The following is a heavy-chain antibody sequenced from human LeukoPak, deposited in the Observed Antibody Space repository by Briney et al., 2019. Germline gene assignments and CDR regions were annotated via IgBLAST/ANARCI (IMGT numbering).Heavy chain of an antibody. V-gene: IGHV1-69*05. J-gene: IGHJ4*02. CDR2: IIPIFGTA. D-gene: IGHD3-3*01. CDR1: GGTFSRYA. CDR3: AGNYDFWSGLDY. Sequence: LRASVTVSCKASGGTFSRYAISWVRQAPGQGLEWMGGIIPIFGTANYAQKFQGRVTITTDESTSTAYMELSSLRSEDTAVYYCAGNYDFWSGLDYWGQGTLVTVSS.